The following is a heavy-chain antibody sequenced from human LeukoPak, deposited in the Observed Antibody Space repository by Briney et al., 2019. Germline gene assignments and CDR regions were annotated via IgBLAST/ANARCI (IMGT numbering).Heavy chain of an antibody. CDR3: AREKNLGT. D-gene: IGHD1-14*01. CDR2: IKEDGSDN. J-gene: IGHJ4*02. Sequence: GGPLRLSCAASGFTFGSYWMSWVRQAPGKRLEWVATIKEDGSDNYYVDSVKGRFTISRDNVKNSVYLQMNSLRAEDTAVYYCAREKNLGTWGQGTLVTVSS. CDR1: GFTFGSYW. V-gene: IGHV3-7*05.